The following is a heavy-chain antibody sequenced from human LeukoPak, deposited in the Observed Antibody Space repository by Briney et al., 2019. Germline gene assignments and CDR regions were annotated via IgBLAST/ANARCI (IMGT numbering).Heavy chain of an antibody. V-gene: IGHV1-69*13. CDR3: ASGPHCRRDCYPDY. J-gene: IGHJ4*02. D-gene: IGHD2-21*02. CDR2: IIPIFGTA. CDR1: GGTFSSYA. Sequence: ASVKVSCKASGGTFSSYAISWVRQAPGQGLEWMGGIIPIFGTANYAQQFQGRVTITADESTSTPYMELSSLRSEDTAVYSCASGPHCRRDCYPDYWGQGPLVTVSS.